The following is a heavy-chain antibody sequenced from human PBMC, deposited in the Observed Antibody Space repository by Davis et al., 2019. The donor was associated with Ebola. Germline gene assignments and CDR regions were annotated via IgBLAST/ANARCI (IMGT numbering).Heavy chain of an antibody. J-gene: IGHJ4*02. V-gene: IGHV3-74*01. D-gene: IGHD3-10*01. Sequence: GESLKISCAASGFTFSSYWMHWVRQAPGKGLVWVSRINSDGSSTSYADSVKGRFTISRDNAKNTLYLQMNSLRAEDTAVYYCARRSSITMVQGVIPSDYWGQGTLVTVSS. CDR1: GFTFSSYW. CDR2: INSDGSST. CDR3: ARRSSITMVQGVIPSDY.